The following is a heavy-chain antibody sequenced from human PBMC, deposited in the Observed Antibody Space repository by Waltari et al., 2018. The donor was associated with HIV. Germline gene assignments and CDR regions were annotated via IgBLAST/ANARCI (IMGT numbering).Heavy chain of an antibody. J-gene: IGHJ4*02. V-gene: IGHV4-4*07. Sequence: QVQLQESGPALVQPSETLSLTCSVSGGAISSYSRSWIRQPAGKGPEWIGRIYPSGSTNYSPSLKSRVTLSVDTSKNQFSLKLMSVIAADTAMYYCARGAGELQGRAFDYWGQGTLVTVSS. CDR1: GGAISSYS. CDR2: IYPSGST. D-gene: IGHD1-7*01. CDR3: ARGAGELQGRAFDY.